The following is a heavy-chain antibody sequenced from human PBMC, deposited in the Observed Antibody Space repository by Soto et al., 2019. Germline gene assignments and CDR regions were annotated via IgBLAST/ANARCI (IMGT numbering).Heavy chain of an antibody. D-gene: IGHD2-21*01. CDR2: ISYDGSNK. J-gene: IGHJ2*01. CDR1: GFTFSSYA. Sequence: QVQLVESGGGVVQPGRSLRLSCAASGFTFSSYAMHWVRQAPGKGLEWVAVISYDGSNKYYADSVKGRFTISRDNSKNTLYLQMNSLRAEDTDVYYCARGGDFDLWGRGTLVTVSS. CDR3: ARGGDFDL. V-gene: IGHV3-30-3*01.